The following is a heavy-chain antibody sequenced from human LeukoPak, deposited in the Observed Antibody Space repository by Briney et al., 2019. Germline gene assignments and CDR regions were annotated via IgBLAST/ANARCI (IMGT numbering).Heavy chain of an antibody. V-gene: IGHV4-4*07. CDR2: VFSNGTI. CDR1: GTSLSRYH. J-gene: IGHJ6*02. D-gene: IGHD2-15*01. CDR3: ARDNQRTGRGPSPRQYYFGLDV. Sequence: PSETLSLTCTVSGTSLSRYHWTWFRQSAGKGLNWFGLVFSNGTIDYNPSLKTRVTIAVDSSNNQVSLRLTSVTAADTAVYYCARDNQRTGRGPSPRQYYFGLDVWGQGTTVTVSS.